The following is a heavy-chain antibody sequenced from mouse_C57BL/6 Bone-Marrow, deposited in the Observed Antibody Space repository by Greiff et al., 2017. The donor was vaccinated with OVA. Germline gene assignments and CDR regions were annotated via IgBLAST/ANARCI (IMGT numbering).Heavy chain of an antibody. CDR1: GYAFTNYL. J-gene: IGHJ2*01. D-gene: IGHD1-1*01. CDR2: INPGSGGT. CDR3: ARGYYGSSPYYFDY. Sequence: VQLQQSGAELVRPGTSVKVSCKASGYAFTNYLIEWVKQRPGQGLEWIGVINPGSGGTNYNEKFKGKATLTADKSSSTAYMQLISLTSEDSAVYFCARGYYGSSPYYFDYWGQGTTLTVSS. V-gene: IGHV1-54*01.